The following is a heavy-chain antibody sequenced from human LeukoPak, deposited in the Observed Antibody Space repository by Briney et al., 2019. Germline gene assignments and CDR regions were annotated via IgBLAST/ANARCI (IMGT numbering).Heavy chain of an antibody. J-gene: IGHJ4*02. CDR3: ARCTSTSCYNFDY. D-gene: IGHD2-2*02. Sequence: SETLSLTCTVSGGSISSYYWSWIRQPPGKGLEWIGYIYYSGSTNYNPSLKSRVTISVDTSKNQFSLKLNSVTAADTAVYYCARCTSTSCYNFDYWGQGTLVTVSS. V-gene: IGHV4-59*08. CDR2: IYYSGST. CDR1: GGSISSYY.